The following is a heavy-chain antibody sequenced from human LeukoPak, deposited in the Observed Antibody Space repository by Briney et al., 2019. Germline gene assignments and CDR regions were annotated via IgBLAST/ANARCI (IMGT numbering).Heavy chain of an antibody. CDR3: ARMRSDASGLFDY. J-gene: IGHJ4*02. D-gene: IGHD1-26*01. V-gene: IGHV2-70*04. Sequence: SGPALVKPTQTLTLTCTFSGFSLATTGMRVNWIRQPPGKALEWLARIDWYGDEFYSTSLKTRLTISKGTSKNQVVLTVTNVDPVDTGTYYCARMRSDASGLFDYWGQGVLVTVSS. CDR1: GFSLATTGMR. CDR2: IDWYGDE.